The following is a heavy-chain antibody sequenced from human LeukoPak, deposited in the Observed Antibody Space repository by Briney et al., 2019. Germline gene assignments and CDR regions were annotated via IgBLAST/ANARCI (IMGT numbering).Heavy chain of an antibody. CDR3: ARRGYCSSTSCYAPFDY. D-gene: IGHD2-2*01. V-gene: IGHV3-7*01. Sequence: GSLRLSCAASGFTFSSYWMGWVRQAPGKGLEWVANIKQDGSEKYYVDSVKGRFTISRDIAKNSLYLQMNSLRAEDTAVYYCARRGYCSSTSCYAPFDYWGQGTLVTVSS. J-gene: IGHJ4*02. CDR1: GFTFSSYW. CDR2: IKQDGSEK.